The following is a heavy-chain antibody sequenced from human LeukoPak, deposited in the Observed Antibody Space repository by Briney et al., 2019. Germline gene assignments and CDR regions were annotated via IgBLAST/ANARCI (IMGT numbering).Heavy chain of an antibody. CDR2: INPNSGGT. J-gene: IGHJ5*02. CDR1: GYTFTGYY. D-gene: IGHD2-2*01. CDR3: ARGGHIVVVPAADYNWFDP. Sequence: ASVKVSCKASGYTFTGYYMHWVRQAPGQGLEWMGWINPNSGGTNYAQKFQGRVTMTRDTSIGTAYMELSRLRSDDTAVYYCARGGHIVVVPAADYNWFDPWGQGTLVTVSS. V-gene: IGHV1-2*02.